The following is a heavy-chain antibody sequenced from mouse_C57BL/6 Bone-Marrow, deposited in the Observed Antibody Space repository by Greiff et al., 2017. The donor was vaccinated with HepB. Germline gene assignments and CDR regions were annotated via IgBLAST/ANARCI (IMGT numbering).Heavy chain of an antibody. V-gene: IGHV6-6*01. Sequence: EVKVEESGGGLVQPGGSMKLSCAASGFTFRDAWMDWVRQSPEKGLEWVAEIRNKANNHATYYAESVKGRFTISRDDSKSSVYLQMNSLRAEDTGIYYCTHLYGYDGGSGFDYWGQGTTLTVSS. CDR2: IRNKANNHAT. J-gene: IGHJ2*01. D-gene: IGHD2-2*01. CDR1: GFTFRDAW. CDR3: THLYGYDGGSGFDY.